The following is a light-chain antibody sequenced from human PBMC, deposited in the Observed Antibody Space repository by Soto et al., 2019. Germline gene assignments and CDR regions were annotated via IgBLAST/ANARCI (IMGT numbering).Light chain of an antibody. CDR1: SSDVGSYNL. J-gene: IGLJ2*01. V-gene: IGLV2-23*01. CDR2: EGS. CDR3: CSYAGSSTVV. Sequence: QSVLTQPASVSGSPGPSITISCTGTSSDVGSYNLVSWYQQHPGKAPKLMIYEGSKRPSGVSNRFSGSKSGNTASLTISGLQAEDEADYYCCSYAGSSTVVFGGGTKLTVL.